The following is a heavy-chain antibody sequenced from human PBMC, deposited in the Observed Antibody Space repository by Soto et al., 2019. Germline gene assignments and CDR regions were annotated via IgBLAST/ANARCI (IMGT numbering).Heavy chain of an antibody. CDR3: ARSEEDSDYYYYGMDV. J-gene: IGHJ6*02. CDR2: TYYRSRWYS. Sequence: SQTLSLTCVGSGDTVSSNSVAWNWVRQSPSSGLEWLGRTYYRSRWYSDYAVSVRSRIDINADTAKNQVSLQLTSVTPEDTAVYYCARSEEDSDYYYYGMDVWGQGTTVTVSS. V-gene: IGHV6-1*01. D-gene: IGHD2-15*01. CDR1: GDTVSSNSVA.